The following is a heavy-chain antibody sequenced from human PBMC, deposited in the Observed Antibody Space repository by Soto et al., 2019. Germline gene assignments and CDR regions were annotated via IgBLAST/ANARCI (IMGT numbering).Heavy chain of an antibody. CDR2: LYYRGST. V-gene: IGHV4-59*01. D-gene: IGHD4-17*01. J-gene: IGHJ4*02. CDR3: ARDSRSTVTMFDY. Sequence: QVQLQESGPGLVKPSETLSLTCPVSGGSISGSYWSWIRQPPGKGLEWIGYLYYRGSTTYNTSLKSRVTISLGTSQTQFSLKLSSVTAADTAVYYWARDSRSTVTMFDYWGQGTLVTVSS. CDR1: GGSISGSY.